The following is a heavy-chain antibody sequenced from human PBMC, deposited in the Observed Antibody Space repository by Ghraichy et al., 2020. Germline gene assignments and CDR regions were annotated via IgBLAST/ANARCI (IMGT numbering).Heavy chain of an antibody. CDR2: IIPILGIA. Sequence: VKVSCKASGGTFSSYAISWVRQAPGQGLEWMGRIIPILGIANYAQKFQGRVTITADKSTSTAYMELSSLRSEDTAVYYCARGRIAAAGTERRDYYGMDVWGQGTTVTVSS. CDR1: GGTFSSYA. J-gene: IGHJ6*02. V-gene: IGHV1-69*10. D-gene: IGHD6-13*01. CDR3: ARGRIAAAGTERRDYYGMDV.